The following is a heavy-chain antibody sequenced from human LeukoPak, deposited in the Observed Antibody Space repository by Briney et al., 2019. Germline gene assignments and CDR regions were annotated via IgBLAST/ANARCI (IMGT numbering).Heavy chain of an antibody. CDR3: ARGEWTMVRGVIPN. D-gene: IGHD3-10*01. Sequence: PGGSLRLSCAASGFTFSSYEMNWVRQALGKGLEWVSYISSSGSTIYYADSVKGRFTISRDNAKNSLYLQMNSLRAEDTAVYYCARGEWTMVRGVIPNWGQGTLVTVSS. CDR2: ISSSGSTI. CDR1: GFTFSSYE. V-gene: IGHV3-48*03. J-gene: IGHJ4*02.